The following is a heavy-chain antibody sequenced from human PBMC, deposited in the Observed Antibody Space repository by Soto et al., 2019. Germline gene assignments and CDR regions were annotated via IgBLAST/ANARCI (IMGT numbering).Heavy chain of an antibody. CDR3: ARLPEVGTAHYYYYGMDV. CDR2: IDPSDSYT. CDR1: GYSFTSYW. V-gene: IGHV5-10-1*01. J-gene: IGHJ6*02. Sequence: GESLKISCKGSGYSFTSYWISWVRQMPGKGLEWMGRIDPSDSYTNYSPSFQGHVTISADKSISTAYLQWSSLKASDTAMYYCARLPEVGTAHYYYYGMDVWGQGTTVTVSS. D-gene: IGHD1-26*01.